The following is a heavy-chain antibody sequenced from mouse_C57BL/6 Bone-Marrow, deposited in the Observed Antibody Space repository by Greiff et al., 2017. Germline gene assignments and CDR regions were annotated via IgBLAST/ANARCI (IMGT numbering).Heavy chain of an antibody. CDR2: IDPETGGT. CDR3: KRAMHYFDN. J-gene: IGHJ2*01. Sequence: VKLQQSGAELVRPGASVTLSCKASGYTFTAYEMHWVKQTPVHGLEWIGAIDPETGGTAYNQKFKGKAILTADKSSSTAYMELRSLTSEDSAVYYSKRAMHYFDNWGQGTTLTVSS. CDR1: GYTFTAYE. V-gene: IGHV1-15*01. D-gene: IGHD6-5*01.